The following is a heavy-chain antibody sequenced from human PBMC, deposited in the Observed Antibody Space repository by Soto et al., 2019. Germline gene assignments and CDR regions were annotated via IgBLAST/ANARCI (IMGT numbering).Heavy chain of an antibody. D-gene: IGHD2-21*01. CDR3: ARDVFCGGAPACPDMDV. CDR2: ISGYNGNT. V-gene: IGHV1-18*04. J-gene: IGHJ6*02. Sequence: SVKVSFKASGYTFSGYSITWVLHARVQGLEWMGRISGYNGNTNYARTLRGRLTLTTDTSTSTAYMELRSLTSDDTAVYYCARDVFCGGAPACPDMDVWGQGTTVTVSS. CDR1: GYTFSGYS.